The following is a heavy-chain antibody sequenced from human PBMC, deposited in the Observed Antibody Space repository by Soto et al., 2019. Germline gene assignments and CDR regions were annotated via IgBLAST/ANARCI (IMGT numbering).Heavy chain of an antibody. D-gene: IGHD2-15*01. CDR3: AKDGGGSGGGRFATMVRDY. Sequence: EVQLVESGGVVAQPGGSLRLSCAASGFNFDDYTMHWVRQVPGKGLEWVSLITWDGGSTYYADSVKGRFTISRAISKNSLYLQLNSLRTEDTALYYCAKDGGGSGGGRFATMVRDYWGQGTLVTVSS. CDR2: ITWDGGST. CDR1: GFNFDDYT. J-gene: IGHJ4*02. V-gene: IGHV3-43*01.